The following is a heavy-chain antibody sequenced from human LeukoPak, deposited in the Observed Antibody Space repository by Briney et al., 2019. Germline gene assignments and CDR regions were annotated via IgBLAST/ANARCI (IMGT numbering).Heavy chain of an antibody. V-gene: IGHV3-21*01. CDR1: GFIFPNAF. CDR3: ARDTSSIAVAVDAFDI. Sequence: GGSLRLSCAASGFIFPNAFMNWVRQAPGKGLEWVSSISSSSSYIYYADSVKGRFTISRDNAKNSLYLQMNSLRAEDTAVYYCARDTSSIAVAVDAFDIWGQGTMVTVSS. D-gene: IGHD6-19*01. CDR2: ISSSSSYI. J-gene: IGHJ3*02.